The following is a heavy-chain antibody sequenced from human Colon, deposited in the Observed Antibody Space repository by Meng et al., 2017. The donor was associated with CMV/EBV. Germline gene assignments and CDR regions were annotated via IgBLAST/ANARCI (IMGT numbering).Heavy chain of an antibody. D-gene: IGHD1-1*01. CDR3: ARLRRTVFEEGKLFDH. J-gene: IGHJ4*02. V-gene: IGHV4-39*01. CDR1: GGSIHYSSFY. Sequence: SETLSLTCAVSGGSIHYSSFYWGWVRQSPGKGLQWIGTVHYSGSTYYNPSLESRVTISVDTSKNQFSLKLTSVTAADTAVYYCARLRRTVFEEGKLFDHWGQGTLVTVSS. CDR2: VHYSGST.